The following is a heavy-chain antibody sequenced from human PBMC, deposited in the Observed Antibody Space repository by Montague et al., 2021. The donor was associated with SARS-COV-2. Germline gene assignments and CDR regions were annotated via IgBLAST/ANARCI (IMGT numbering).Heavy chain of an antibody. Sequence: SETLSLTCAVYGGSFSGYYWSWIRQPPGKGLEWIGEINQSGRTNYNPSLKSRVTLSVDTSKKQFSLKLGSLTAADTAVYYCARVAGGYYHDSSAYFDYWGQGSLVTVSS. CDR3: ARVAGGYYHDSSAYFDY. V-gene: IGHV4-34*01. J-gene: IGHJ4*02. CDR1: GGSFSGYY. D-gene: IGHD3-22*01. CDR2: INQSGRT.